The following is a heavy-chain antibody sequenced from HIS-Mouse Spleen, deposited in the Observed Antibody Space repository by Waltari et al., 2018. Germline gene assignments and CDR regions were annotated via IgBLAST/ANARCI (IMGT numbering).Heavy chain of an antibody. CDR1: GGSISSSSYY. J-gene: IGHJ2*01. D-gene: IGHD6-13*01. Sequence: QLQLQESGPGLVKPSETLSLTCTVSGGSISSSSYYWGWIRQPPGKGLEWVGSPDYSGSPYYTPSLKSRVTISVDTSKNQFSLKLSSVTAADTAVYYCAREIPYSSSWYDWYFDLWGRGTLVTVSS. CDR2: PDYSGSP. CDR3: AREIPYSSSWYDWYFDL. V-gene: IGHV4-39*07.